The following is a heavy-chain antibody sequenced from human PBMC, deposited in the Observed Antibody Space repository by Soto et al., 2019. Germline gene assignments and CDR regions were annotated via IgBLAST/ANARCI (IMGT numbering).Heavy chain of an antibody. J-gene: IGHJ4*02. CDR1: GFTFSSDA. CDR3: AREEEYGSPALDS. D-gene: IGHD6-6*01. CDR2: ITDDGTKR. Sequence: QVQLVESGGGGVQPGRSLRISCAASGFTFSSDALHWVRQAPGKGLEWVASITDDGTKRSYGDSVKGRLTISRDNSRNTTSRQMHSLRVEDPAVCFCAREEEYGSPALDSWGQGTLVTVSS. V-gene: IGHV3-30-3*01.